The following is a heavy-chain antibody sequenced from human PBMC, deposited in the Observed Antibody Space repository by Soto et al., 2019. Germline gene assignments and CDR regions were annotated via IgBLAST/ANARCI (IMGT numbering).Heavy chain of an antibody. CDR1: GGSISSGDYY. D-gene: IGHD3-10*01. V-gene: IGHV4-30-4*01. Sequence: QVQLQESGPGLVKPSQTLSLTCTVSGGSISSGDYYWSWIRQPPGKGLEWIGYIYYSGSTYYNPSLKSRVTISVDTSKTQFSLKLSSVTAADTAVYYCARGRARFGELLYGDYWGQGTLVTVSS. CDR3: ARGRARFGELLYGDY. J-gene: IGHJ4*02. CDR2: IYYSGST.